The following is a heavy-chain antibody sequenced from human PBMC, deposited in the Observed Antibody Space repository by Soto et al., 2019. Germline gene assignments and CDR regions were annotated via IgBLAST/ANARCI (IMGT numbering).Heavy chain of an antibody. V-gene: IGHV4-30-4*02. CDR2: L. CDR3: ARAPQTFDTNAYAYCLDY. D-gene: IGHD3-16*01. CDR1: GGSISTDGYN. Sequence: SETLSLTCTVSGGSISTDGYNWSWIRQTPGKGLEWIGYLYYNPSLKSRVTISGDTSKNQFSLSLTFVTAADTAVYFSARAPQTFDTNAYAYCLDYWGQGIPVTVSS. J-gene: IGHJ4*02.